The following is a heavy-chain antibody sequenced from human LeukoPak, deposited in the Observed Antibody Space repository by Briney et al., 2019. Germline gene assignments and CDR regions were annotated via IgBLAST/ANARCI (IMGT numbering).Heavy chain of an antibody. CDR1: GGSISSSSYY. D-gene: IGHD6-19*01. V-gene: IGHV4-39*01. CDR3: ARLGYSSGNWFDP. J-gene: IGHJ5*02. Sequence: SETLSLTCTVSGGSISSSSYYWGWIRQPPGKGLEWIGSIYFRGSTYYNPSLKSRVTISVDASKNQFALKLSSVTAADTAVYYCARLGYSSGNWFDPWGQGTLVTVSS. CDR2: IYFRGST.